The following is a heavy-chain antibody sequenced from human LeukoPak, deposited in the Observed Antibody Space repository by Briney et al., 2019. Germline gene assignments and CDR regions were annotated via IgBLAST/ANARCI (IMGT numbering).Heavy chain of an antibody. CDR1: GGSISSSGYY. CDR3: ASDRTVTGSGYFDY. J-gene: IGHJ4*02. CDR2: IYYSGST. V-gene: IGHV4-39*01. D-gene: IGHD3-10*01. Sequence: PSETLSLTCTVSGGSISSSGYYWGWIRQPPGKGLEWIGSIYYSGSTYYNPSLKSRVTISVDTSKNQFSLKLSSVTAADTAVYYCASDRTVTGSGYFDYWGQGTLITVSS.